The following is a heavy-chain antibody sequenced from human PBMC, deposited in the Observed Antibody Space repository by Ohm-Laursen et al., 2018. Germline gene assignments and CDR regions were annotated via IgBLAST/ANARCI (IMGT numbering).Heavy chain of an antibody. V-gene: IGHV3-23*01. Sequence: SLRLSCAASGFTFDDYAMHWVRQAPGKGLEWVSGISGPGGSKYYAESVKGRFTISRDNSKNTLYLQMDSLRAEDTAVYYCGKDWALGNSPFDYWGQGTLVTVSS. J-gene: IGHJ4*02. CDR2: ISGPGGSK. D-gene: IGHD4-23*01. CDR1: GFTFDDYA. CDR3: GKDWALGNSPFDY.